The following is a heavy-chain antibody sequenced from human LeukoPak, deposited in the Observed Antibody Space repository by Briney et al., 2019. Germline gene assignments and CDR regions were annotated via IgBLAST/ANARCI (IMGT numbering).Heavy chain of an antibody. Sequence: SETLSLTCAVYGGSFSGYYWSWLRQPPGKGLEWIGEINHSGSTNYNPSLKSRVTISVDTSRNQFSLKLSSVTAADTAVYYCARMLLDIVVVPAAMISPYFDYWGQGTLVTVSS. D-gene: IGHD2-2*03. CDR2: INHSGST. V-gene: IGHV4-34*01. CDR1: GGSFSGYY. J-gene: IGHJ4*02. CDR3: ARMLLDIVVVPAAMISPYFDY.